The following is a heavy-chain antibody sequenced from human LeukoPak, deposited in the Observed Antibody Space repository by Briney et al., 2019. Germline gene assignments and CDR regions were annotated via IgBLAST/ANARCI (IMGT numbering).Heavy chain of an antibody. J-gene: IGHJ2*01. CDR1: GFTFSSYA. V-gene: IGHV3-30-3*01. CDR3: ARGDYGDYRGGHFDL. Sequence: GGSLRLSCAASGFTFSSYAMHWVRQAPGKGLEWVAVISYGGSNKYYADPVKGRFTISRDNSKNTLYLQMNSLRAEDTAVYYCARGDYGDYRGGHFDLWGRGTLVTVSS. D-gene: IGHD4-17*01. CDR2: ISYGGSNK.